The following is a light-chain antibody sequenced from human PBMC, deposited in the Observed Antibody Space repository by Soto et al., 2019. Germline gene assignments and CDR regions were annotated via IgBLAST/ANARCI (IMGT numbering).Light chain of an antibody. Sequence: ETVLTQSPATLSLSPGERATLSCRASQSVTNYLAWYQQKPGQAPRLLIYDASNRATGVPDRFSGSGSGTDFTLTISSLEPEDFAVYYCQHRSDWPPFTFGPGTKVDIK. CDR1: QSVTNY. CDR2: DAS. CDR3: QHRSDWPPFT. J-gene: IGKJ3*01. V-gene: IGKV3-11*01.